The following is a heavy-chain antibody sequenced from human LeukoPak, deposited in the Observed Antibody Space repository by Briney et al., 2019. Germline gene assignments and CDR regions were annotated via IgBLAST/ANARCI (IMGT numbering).Heavy chain of an antibody. V-gene: IGHV1-18*01. CDR1: GYTFTSYG. Sequence: ASVKVSCKASGYTFTSYGISWVRQAPGQGLEWMGWISAYNGNTNYAQKLQGRVTMTTDTSTSTAYMELRSLRSGDTAVYYCARDYGTDCGGDCYAEPFDYWGQGTLVTVSS. CDR2: ISAYNGNT. CDR3: ARDYGTDCGGDCYAEPFDY. D-gene: IGHD2-21*02. J-gene: IGHJ4*02.